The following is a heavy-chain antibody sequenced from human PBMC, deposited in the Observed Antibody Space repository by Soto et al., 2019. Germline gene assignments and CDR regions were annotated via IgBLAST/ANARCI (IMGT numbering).Heavy chain of an antibody. D-gene: IGHD3-10*01. CDR3: AKESLDYFDSGRFYAPAFDH. CDR1: GFTFSSFA. J-gene: IGHJ4*02. CDR2: ISFDGRDI. Sequence: QVQLVESGGGVVHPGTSLSLTCVTSGFTFSSFAMDWVRQAPGKGLEWVAAISFDGRDISYRESVKGRFTISRDKFKNTVYLQMNSLRPEDTAVYYCAKESLDYFDSGRFYAPAFDHWGQGTLVTVSS. V-gene: IGHV3-30*18.